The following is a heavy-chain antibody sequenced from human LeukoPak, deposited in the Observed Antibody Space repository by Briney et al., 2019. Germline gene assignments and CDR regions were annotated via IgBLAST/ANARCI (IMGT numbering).Heavy chain of an antibody. CDR3: ARGGSGYGDYYYFYAMDV. J-gene: IGHJ6*02. D-gene: IGHD3-22*01. V-gene: IGHV3-48*02. CDR1: GFTFSSYS. Sequence: PGGSLRLSCAASGFTFSSYSMNWVRQAPGKGLEWVSYISSSSSTIYYADSVKGRFTMSRDNAKDSLFLQMNSLRDEDTAVYYCARGGSGYGDYYYFYAMDVWGQGTTVTVSS. CDR2: ISSSSSTI.